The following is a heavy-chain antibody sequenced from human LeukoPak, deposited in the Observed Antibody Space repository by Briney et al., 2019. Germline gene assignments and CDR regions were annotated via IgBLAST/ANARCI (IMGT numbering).Heavy chain of an antibody. CDR2: INEDGSTT. V-gene: IGHV3-74*01. Sequence: GGSLRLPCAASGFTFSSNWMHWVRQAPGKGLVWVSRINEDGSTTNYADSVKGRFTISRDNSKNTLYLQMSSLRAEDTAVYYCVRTRPVGIAVAGGTHRFDPWGQGTLVTVSS. CDR1: GFTFSSNW. J-gene: IGHJ5*02. CDR3: VRTRPVGIAVAGGTHRFDP. D-gene: IGHD6-19*01.